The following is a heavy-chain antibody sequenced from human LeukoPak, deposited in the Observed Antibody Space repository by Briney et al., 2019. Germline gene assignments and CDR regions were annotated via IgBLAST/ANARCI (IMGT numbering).Heavy chain of an antibody. V-gene: IGHV3-48*01. D-gene: IGHD3-3*01. CDR2: ISSSSSTI. J-gene: IGHJ2*01. CDR3: ARPPITSGGGVRFLERWYFDL. CDR1: GFTFSSYS. Sequence: GGSLRLSCAASGFTFSSYSMNWVRQAPGKVMEWVSYISSSSSTIYYADSVKGRFTISRDNAKNSLYLQMNSLRAEDTAVYYCARPPITSGGGVRFLERWYFDLWGRGTLVTVSS.